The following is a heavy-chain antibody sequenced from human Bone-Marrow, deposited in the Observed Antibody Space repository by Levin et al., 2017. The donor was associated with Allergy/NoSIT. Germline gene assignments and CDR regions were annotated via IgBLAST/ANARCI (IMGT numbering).Heavy chain of an antibody. Sequence: PGGSLRLSCAASGFTFSNAWMSWVRQAPGKGLEWVGRIKSKTDGGTTDYAAPVKGRFTISRDDSKNTLYLQMNSLKTEDTAVYYCTTDLTQLRFLEWSRGHAAGTDYYYYGMDVWGQGTTVTVSS. CDR2: IKSKTDGGTT. J-gene: IGHJ6*02. CDR1: GFTFSNAW. D-gene: IGHD3-3*01. V-gene: IGHV3-15*01. CDR3: TTDLTQLRFLEWSRGHAAGTDYYYYGMDV.